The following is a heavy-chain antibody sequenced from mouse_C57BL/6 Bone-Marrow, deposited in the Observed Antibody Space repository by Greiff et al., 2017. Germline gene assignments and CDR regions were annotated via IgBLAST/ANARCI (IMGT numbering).Heavy chain of an antibody. CDR3: AREGSGLHFDY. V-gene: IGHV1-69*01. CDR2: IDPSDSYT. J-gene: IGHJ2*01. Sequence: QVQLQQPGAELVMPGASVKLSCKASGYTFTSYWMHWVKQRPGQGLECIGEIDPSDSYTNYTQKFKRKSTLTVDKSSSTAYMQLSSLTTEDSAVYYCAREGSGLHFDYWGQGTTVTVSA. CDR1: GYTFTSYW. D-gene: IGHD3-2*02.